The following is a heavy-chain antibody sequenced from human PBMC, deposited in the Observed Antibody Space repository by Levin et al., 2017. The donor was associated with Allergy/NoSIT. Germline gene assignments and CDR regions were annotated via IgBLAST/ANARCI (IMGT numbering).Heavy chain of an antibody. CDR3: ARDPKRIAVGGAYYYYGMDV. CDR2: IYYSEST. Sequence: SCTVSGGSINTSDYYWAWIRQSPGKGLEWIGSIYYSESTFYTPSLKTRVTMSVDTSKNQFSLQLSSVTAADTAVYYCARDPKRIAVGGAYYYYGMDVWGPGTTVTVSS. D-gene: IGHD3-10*01. J-gene: IGHJ6*02. V-gene: IGHV4-39*07. CDR1: GGSINTSDYY.